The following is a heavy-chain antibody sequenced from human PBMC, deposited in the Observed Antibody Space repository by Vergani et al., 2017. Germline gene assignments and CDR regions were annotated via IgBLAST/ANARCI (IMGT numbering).Heavy chain of an antibody. CDR1: GGSISSYY. CDR3: AGKTSAYDILTGYYHTHPFDY. D-gene: IGHD3-9*01. CDR2: IYYSGST. V-gene: IGHV4-59*01. Sequence: QVHLQESGPGLVKPSETLSLTCTVSGGSISSYYWSWIRQPPGKGLEWIGYIYYSGSTNYNPSLKSRVTISVDTSKNQFSLKLSSVTAADTAVYYCAGKTSAYDILTGYYHTHPFDYWGQGTLVTVSS. J-gene: IGHJ4*02.